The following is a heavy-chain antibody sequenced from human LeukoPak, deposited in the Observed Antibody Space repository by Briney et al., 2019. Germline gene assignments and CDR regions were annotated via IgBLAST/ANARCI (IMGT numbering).Heavy chain of an antibody. V-gene: IGHV4-4*07. CDR1: GGSISSYY. D-gene: IGHD4-17*01. CDR2: IYTSGST. J-gene: IGHJ3*02. Sequence: SETLSLTCTVSGGSISSYYWSWIRQPAGKGLEWIGRIYTSGSTNYNPSLKSRVTMSVDTSKNQFSLKLSSVTAADTAVYYCAREMTDYGDYDDAFDIWGQGTMATVSS. CDR3: AREMTDYGDYDDAFDI.